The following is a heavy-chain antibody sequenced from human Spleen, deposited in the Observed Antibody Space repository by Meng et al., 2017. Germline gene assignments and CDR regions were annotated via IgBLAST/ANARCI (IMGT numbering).Heavy chain of an antibody. V-gene: IGHV1-18*01. Sequence: QSKLGQFGAEVKKPGASVKVSCNASRYTLTSDGFSWVRQAPGQGLEWMGWINRYSGNTDYAQKFQGRVTMTTDTSTRTAYMELTSLRSDDTAVYYCATRGNPYLNCWGQGTLVTVSS. CDR3: ATRGNPYLNC. CDR1: RYTLTSDG. J-gene: IGHJ4*02. CDR2: INRYSGNT.